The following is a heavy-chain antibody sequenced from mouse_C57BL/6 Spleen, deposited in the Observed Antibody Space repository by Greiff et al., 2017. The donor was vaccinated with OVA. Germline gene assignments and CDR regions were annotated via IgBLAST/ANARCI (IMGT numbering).Heavy chain of an antibody. Sequence: EVKLVESGGGLVKPGGSLKLSCAASGFTFSSYAMSWVRQTPEKRLEWVATISDGGSYTYYPDNVKGRFTISRDNAKNNLYLQMSHLKSEDTAMYYCARGGLGPLGYYFDYWGQGTTLTVSS. V-gene: IGHV5-4*03. CDR2: ISDGGSYT. D-gene: IGHD4-1*01. J-gene: IGHJ2*01. CDR3: ARGGLGPLGYYFDY. CDR1: GFTFSSYA.